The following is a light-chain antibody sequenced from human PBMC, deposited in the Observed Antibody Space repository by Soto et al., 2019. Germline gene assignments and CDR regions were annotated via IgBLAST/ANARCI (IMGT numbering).Light chain of an antibody. J-gene: IGKJ1*01. CDR2: GAS. CDR1: QSVSNNY. Sequence: EIELTQSPGTLSLSPGESATLSCRASQSVSNNYLAWYQQKPGQAPRLLIYGASNRATGIPDRYSGSGSGADFTLTICRLDPEDCAMYYCQQYGSSGTLGQGAKVAIK. V-gene: IGKV3-20*01. CDR3: QQYGSSGT.